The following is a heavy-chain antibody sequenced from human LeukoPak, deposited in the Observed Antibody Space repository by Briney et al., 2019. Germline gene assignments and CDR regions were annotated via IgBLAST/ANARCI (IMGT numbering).Heavy chain of an antibody. D-gene: IGHD3-10*01. Sequence: PSETLSLTCTVSGGSISRYYWSWIRQPAGKGLEWIGRIYTSGSTNYNPSLKSRVTMSVDTSKNQFSLKLSSVTAADTAVYYCARDYSYSSGGNYYYYMDVWGKGTTVTVSS. J-gene: IGHJ6*03. CDR1: GGSISRYY. V-gene: IGHV4-4*07. CDR2: IYTSGST. CDR3: ARDYSYSSGGNYYYYMDV.